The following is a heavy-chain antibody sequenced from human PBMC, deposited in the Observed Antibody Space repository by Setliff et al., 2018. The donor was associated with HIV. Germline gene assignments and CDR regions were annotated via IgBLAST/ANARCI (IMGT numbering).Heavy chain of an antibody. Sequence: PSETLSLTCSVSGASISSSPYYWAWIRQPPGKGLEWIATISYSGSTHYNLALMSRVTISMDTSRNQFSVKLSSVTAADTAVYYCARDDRCSGGCCYSYWGQGALVTVS. V-gene: IGHV4-39*02. CDR3: ARDDRCSGGCCYSY. CDR2: ISYSGST. D-gene: IGHD2-15*01. CDR1: GASISSSPYY. J-gene: IGHJ4*02.